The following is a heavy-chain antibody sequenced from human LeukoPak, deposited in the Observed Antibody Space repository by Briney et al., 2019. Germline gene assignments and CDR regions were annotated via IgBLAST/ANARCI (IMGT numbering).Heavy chain of an antibody. CDR2: ISWSGTTT. CDR3: AKDESTGGFAPGYFYGMGV. CDR1: GFRFDDYG. Sequence: GRSLRLSCVVTGFRFDDYGMHWVRQAPGKGLEWVSGISWSGTTTGYADSVKGRFTISRDSAKNSLYLQMDSLRVEDTGLYYCAKDESTGGFAPGYFYGMGVWGQGTTVTVSS. V-gene: IGHV3-9*01. J-gene: IGHJ6*02. D-gene: IGHD3-16*01.